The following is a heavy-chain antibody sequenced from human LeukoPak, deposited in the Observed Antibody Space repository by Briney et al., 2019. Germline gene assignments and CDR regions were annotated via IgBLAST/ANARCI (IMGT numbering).Heavy chain of an antibody. D-gene: IGHD3-22*01. Sequence: GGSLRLSCAASGFTFSSYSMNWVRQARGKGLEWVSSISSSSSYIYYADSVKGRFTISRDNAKNSLYLQMNSLRAEDTAVYYCARDRSGYYYDSSGYSVDYWGQGTLVTVSS. CDR2: ISSSSSYI. CDR1: GFTFSSYS. CDR3: ARDRSGYYYDSSGYSVDY. J-gene: IGHJ4*02. V-gene: IGHV3-21*01.